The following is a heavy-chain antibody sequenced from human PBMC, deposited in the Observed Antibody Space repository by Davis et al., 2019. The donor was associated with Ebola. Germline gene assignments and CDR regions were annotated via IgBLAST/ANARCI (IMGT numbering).Heavy chain of an antibody. V-gene: IGHV1-46*01. CDR3: ARGLEVYSDSSGCYWFDP. CDR2: INPSGSST. D-gene: IGHD3-22*01. J-gene: IGHJ5*02. CDR1: EYTFTSYC. Sequence: AASVKVSCKASEYTFTSYCMHWVRQAPGQGLEWMGIINPSGSSTTYAQKFQGRVTLTRDTSTSTVYMELSSLRSEDTAVYYCARGLEVYSDSSGCYWFDPWGQGTLVTVSS.